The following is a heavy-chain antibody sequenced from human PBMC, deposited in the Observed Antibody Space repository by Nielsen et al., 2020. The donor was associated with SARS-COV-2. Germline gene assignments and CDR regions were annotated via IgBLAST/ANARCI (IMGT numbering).Heavy chain of an antibody. V-gene: IGHV4-4*02. CDR1: GGSISSNNW. D-gene: IGHD6-6*01. Sequence: SETLSLTCAVSGGSISSNNWWSWVRQPPGKGLEWIGEIYHRGSTNYSPSLKSRVTISVDTSKNQFSLKLSSVTAADTAVYYCARVLAALDYYYYGMDVWGQGPRSPSP. CDR2: IYHRGST. J-gene: IGHJ6*02. CDR3: ARVLAALDYYYYGMDV.